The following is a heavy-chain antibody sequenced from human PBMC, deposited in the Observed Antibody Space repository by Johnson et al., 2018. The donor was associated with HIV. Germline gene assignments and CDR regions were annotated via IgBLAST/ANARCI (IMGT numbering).Heavy chain of an antibody. CDR2: IYSGGKT. D-gene: IGHD1-26*01. V-gene: IGHV3-66*01. J-gene: IGHJ3*02. CDR3: ARKRWEPLDAFDI. Sequence: VQLVQSGGGLVQPGGSLRLSCAASGFTFSSYAMSWVRQAPGKGLEWVSVIYSGGKTYYADSVKGRFTISRDNSKNTLYLQMNSLRAEDTAVYYCARKRWEPLDAFDIWGQGTMVTVSS. CDR1: GFTFSSYA.